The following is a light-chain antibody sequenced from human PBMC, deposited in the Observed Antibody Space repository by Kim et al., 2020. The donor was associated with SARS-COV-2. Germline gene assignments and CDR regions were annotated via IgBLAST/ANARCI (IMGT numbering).Light chain of an antibody. Sequence: SSELTQDPDVSVALGQTVIITCQGDSLRGYHASWYQQKPRQAPVRVFYGKDDRPSGIPDRFSGSGSGDTASLTITGAQAEDEADYYCKSWDSINNRVVFGGGTQLTVL. J-gene: IGLJ2*01. V-gene: IGLV3-19*02. CDR1: SLRGYH. CDR2: GKD. CDR3: KSWDSINNRVV.